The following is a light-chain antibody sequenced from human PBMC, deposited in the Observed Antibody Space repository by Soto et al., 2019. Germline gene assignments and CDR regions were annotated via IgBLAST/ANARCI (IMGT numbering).Light chain of an antibody. V-gene: IGKV3-11*01. CDR1: QSVTNF. Sequence: EIVLTQSPATLSLSPVERATLSGRASQSVTNFLAWYQQKPGQAPRLLIFDASNRATCIPPRFSGSGSGTDVTLTISSLEPEDFAVYYCQQRSNWPLFTFGQGTRLEIK. CDR2: DAS. J-gene: IGKJ5*01. CDR3: QQRSNWPLFT.